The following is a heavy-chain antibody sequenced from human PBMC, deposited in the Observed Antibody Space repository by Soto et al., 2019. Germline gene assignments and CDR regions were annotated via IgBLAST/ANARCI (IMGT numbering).Heavy chain of an antibody. CDR3: AKVGIMGSDAFDI. V-gene: IGHV3-30*18. Sequence: QVQLVESGGGVVQPGRSLRLSCAASGFTFSSYGMHCVRQAPGKGLEWVAVISYDGSNKYYADCVKGRFTISRDNSKNTLYLPMNSLRAEDTAVYYCAKVGIMGSDAFDIWGQGTMVTVSS. CDR2: ISYDGSNK. J-gene: IGHJ3*02. CDR1: GFTFSSYG. D-gene: IGHD3-10*01.